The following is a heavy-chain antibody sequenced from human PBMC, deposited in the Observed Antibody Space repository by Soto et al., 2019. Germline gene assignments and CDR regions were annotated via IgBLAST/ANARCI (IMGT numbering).Heavy chain of an antibody. CDR3: ASSGADYYYYGMDV. J-gene: IGHJ6*02. CDR2: IWYDGSNK. D-gene: IGHD4-17*01. V-gene: IGHV3-33*01. Sequence: PGGSLRLSCAASGFTFSSYGMHWVRQAPGKGLEWVAVIWYDGSNKYYADSVKGRFTISRDNSKNTLYLQMNSLRAEDTAVYYCASSGADYYYYGMDVWGQGTTVTVSS. CDR1: GFTFSSYG.